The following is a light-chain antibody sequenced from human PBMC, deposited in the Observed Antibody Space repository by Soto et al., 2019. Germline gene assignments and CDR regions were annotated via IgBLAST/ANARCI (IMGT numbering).Light chain of an antibody. V-gene: IGKV3-20*01. J-gene: IGKJ1*01. CDR1: QSVSSTF. CDR2: GAS. CDR3: QRFDSSVT. Sequence: EIVLTQSPGSLSLSPGERATLSCRASQSVSSTFFAWYQQRPGQAPRLLMYGASSRATGIPERFSGSGSGTDFTLTISRLEPEDFAVYYCQRFDSSVTFGQGTKVEIK.